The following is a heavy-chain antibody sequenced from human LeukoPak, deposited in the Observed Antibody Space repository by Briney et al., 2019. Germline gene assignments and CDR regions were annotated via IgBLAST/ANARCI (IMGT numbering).Heavy chain of an antibody. Sequence: GGSLRFSCAASGFTFNSYAMSWVRQGPGKGLEWVSTISGSGASTYYADSVKGRSTISRDNSKNTLYLQMNSLRVEDTAVYYCATRGDYLFYWGQGTLGTVSS. CDR3: ATRGDYLFY. D-gene: IGHD4-17*01. CDR2: ISGSGAST. V-gene: IGHV3-23*01. CDR1: GFTFNSYA. J-gene: IGHJ4*02.